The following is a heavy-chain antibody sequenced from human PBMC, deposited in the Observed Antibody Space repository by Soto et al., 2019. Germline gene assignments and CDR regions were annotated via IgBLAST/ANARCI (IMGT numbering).Heavy chain of an antibody. V-gene: IGHV3-23*01. CDR3: VKEPYDLHPFTY. D-gene: IGHD3-3*01. Sequence: EVQLLESGGGLVQPGGSLRLSCAASGFTFSSYAMSWVRQAPGKGLEWVSGTGGSGGSTYYADSVKGRFTISRDNSKSTLYLQMNSLRAGDTAVYYCVKEPYDLHPFTYWGQGTLVTVSS. CDR1: GFTFSSYA. J-gene: IGHJ4*02. CDR2: TGGSGGST.